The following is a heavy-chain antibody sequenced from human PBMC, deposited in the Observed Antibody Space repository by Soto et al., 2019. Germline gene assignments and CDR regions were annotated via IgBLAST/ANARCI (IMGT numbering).Heavy chain of an antibody. CDR1: GYKFSSDW. CDR2: IDPDDSEI. D-gene: IGHD3-10*01. CDR3: ARQTYFASGRLWFGP. Sequence: LKISCKGSGYKFSSDWVAWVRQVPGKGLEWMGIIDPDDSEIRYSRSFEGLVTISVDRSIETTYLHLRSLKSSDTGIYFCARQTYFASGRLWFGPWGPGTKVTVSS. V-gene: IGHV5-51*01. J-gene: IGHJ5*02.